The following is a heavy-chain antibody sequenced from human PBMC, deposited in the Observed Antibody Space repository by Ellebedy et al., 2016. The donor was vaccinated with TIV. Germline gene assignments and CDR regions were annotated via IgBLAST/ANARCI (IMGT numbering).Heavy chain of an antibody. CDR2: INNGGRTT. CDR3: AKDMVFGDGKWEIDV. D-gene: IGHD1-26*01. V-gene: IGHV3-23*01. CDR1: GFTFSGYA. J-gene: IGHJ6*02. Sequence: GESLKISCAASGFTFSGYAMSWVRQAPGKGQEWVSGINNGGRTTSYADSVKGRFTISRDNSRSTLYLQMNSLRAEDSAVYYCAKDMVFGDGKWEIDVWGQGTTVTVSS.